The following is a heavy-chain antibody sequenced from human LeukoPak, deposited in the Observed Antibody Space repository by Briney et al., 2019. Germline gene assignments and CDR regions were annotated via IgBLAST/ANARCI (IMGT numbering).Heavy chain of an antibody. D-gene: IGHD6-19*01. CDR2: IYYSGST. CDR1: GGSSSSYY. V-gene: IGHV4-59*01. CDR3: ARDRRMKIAVAGNDAFDI. J-gene: IGHJ3*02. Sequence: SETLSLTCTVSGGSSSSYYWSWIRQPPGKGLEWIGYIYYSGSTNYNPSLKSRVTISVDTSKNQFSLKLSSVTAADTAVYYCARDRRMKIAVAGNDAFDIWGQGTMVTVSS.